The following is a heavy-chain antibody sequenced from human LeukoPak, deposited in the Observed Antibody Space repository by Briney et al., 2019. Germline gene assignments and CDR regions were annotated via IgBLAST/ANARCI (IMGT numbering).Heavy chain of an antibody. Sequence: SVKVSCKASGGTFSSSAISWVRQAPGQGLEWMGGIIPIFGTANYAQKFQGRVTITADESTSTAYMELSSLRSEDTAVYYCARLGTGAAAGTFSWFDPWGQGTLVTVSS. J-gene: IGHJ5*02. CDR3: ARLGTGAAAGTFSWFDP. CDR1: GGTFSSSA. D-gene: IGHD6-13*01. CDR2: IIPIFGTA. V-gene: IGHV1-69*13.